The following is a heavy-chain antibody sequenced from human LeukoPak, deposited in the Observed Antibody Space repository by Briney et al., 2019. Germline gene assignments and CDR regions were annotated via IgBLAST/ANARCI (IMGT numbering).Heavy chain of an antibody. CDR1: GFTFSSYG. CDR3: ARDGPPYGDMRNWFDP. V-gene: IGHV3-33*01. CDR2: IWYDGSNK. J-gene: IGHJ5*02. D-gene: IGHD4-17*01. Sequence: GGSLRLSCAASGFTFSSYGMHWVRQAPGKGLKWVAVIWYDGSNKYYADSVKGRFTISRDNSKNTLYLQMNSLRPEDTAVYYCARDGPPYGDMRNWFDPWGQGTLVTVSS.